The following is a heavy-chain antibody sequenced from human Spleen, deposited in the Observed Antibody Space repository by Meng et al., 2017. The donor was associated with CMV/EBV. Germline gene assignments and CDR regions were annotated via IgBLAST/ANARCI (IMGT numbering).Heavy chain of an antibody. V-gene: IGHV4-61*01. J-gene: IGHJ5*02. D-gene: IGHD3-9*01. CDR1: SVSSGSDY. CDR3: ARTLRYFDWLLAGWFDP. Sequence: SVSSGSDYWSWIRQPPGKGLEWIGYIYYSGSTNYNPSLKSRVTISVDTSKNQFSLKLSSVTAADTAVYYCARTLRYFDWLLAGWFDPWGQGTLVTVSS. CDR2: IYYSGST.